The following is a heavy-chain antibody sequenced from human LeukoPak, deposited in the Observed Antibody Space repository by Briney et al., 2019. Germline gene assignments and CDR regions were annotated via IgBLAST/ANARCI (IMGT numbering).Heavy chain of an antibody. V-gene: IGHV3-13*01. CDR1: GFPFSSYD. J-gene: IGHJ6*02. CDR2: IDSVGNT. Sequence: GGSLRLSCAASGFPFSSYDMHWVRQATGKGLEWVSAIDSVGNTYYSGSVRGRFTISRENAKNSLYLQMNSLRDGDTAVYYCIRIRTGEHQYGMDVWGQGTTATVSS. D-gene: IGHD7-27*01. CDR3: IRIRTGEHQYGMDV.